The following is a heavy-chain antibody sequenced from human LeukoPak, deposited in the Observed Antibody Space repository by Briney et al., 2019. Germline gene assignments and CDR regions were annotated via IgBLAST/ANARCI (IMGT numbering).Heavy chain of an antibody. D-gene: IGHD5-18*01. CDR2: ISSSATTI. CDR1: GFTFSSYA. CDR3: ARDSYLRIDI. J-gene: IGHJ3*02. Sequence: PGGSLRLSCAASGFTFSSYAMNWVRQAPGKGLEWVCYISSSATTIYYADSVKGRFTISRDNAKNSLYLQMNSLRAEDTAVYFCARDSYLRIDIWGQGTMVTVSS. V-gene: IGHV3-48*03.